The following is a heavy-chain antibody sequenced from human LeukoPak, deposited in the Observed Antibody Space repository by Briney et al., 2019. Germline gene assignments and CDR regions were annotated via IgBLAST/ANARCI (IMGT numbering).Heavy chain of an antibody. D-gene: IGHD6-19*01. V-gene: IGHV4-59*01. CDR1: GGSISSYY. CDR3: ARNIAVAGIDY. J-gene: IGHJ4*02. Sequence: PETLSLTCTVSGGSISSYYWSWIRQPPGKGLEWIGYIYYSGSTNYNPSLKSRVTISIDTAKNQFSLKLSSVTAADTAVYYCARNIAVAGIDYWGQGTLVTVS. CDR2: IYYSGST.